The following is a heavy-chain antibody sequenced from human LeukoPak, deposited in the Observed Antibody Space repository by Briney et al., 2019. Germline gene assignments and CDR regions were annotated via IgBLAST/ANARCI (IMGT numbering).Heavy chain of an antibody. D-gene: IGHD3-22*01. J-gene: IGHJ3*02. CDR3: AENYYDSSGYYYFWAFDI. Sequence: PGGSLRLSCAAPGFTFSSYAMSWGRHAPGKGLEWGSAIRGSGGSTYYAASVKGRFTISRDNSKNTMYLQMNSLRAEDTAVYYCAENYYDSSGYYYFWAFDIWGQGTMVTVSS. CDR1: GFTFSSYA. V-gene: IGHV3-23*01. CDR2: IRGSGGST.